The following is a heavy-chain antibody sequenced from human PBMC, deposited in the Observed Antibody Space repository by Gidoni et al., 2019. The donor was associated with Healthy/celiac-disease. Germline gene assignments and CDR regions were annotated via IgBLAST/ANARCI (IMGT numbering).Heavy chain of an antibody. Sequence: QVQLVQSGAEVKKPGSSVKVSCKASGGTFSSYAISWVRQAPGQGLEWMGRIIPILGIANYAQKFQGRVTITADKSTSTAYMELSSLRSEDTAVYYCARYVPADRDYYYYGMDVWGQGTTVTVSS. V-gene: IGHV1-69*04. J-gene: IGHJ6*02. D-gene: IGHD2-2*01. CDR2: IIPILGIA. CDR1: GGTFSSYA. CDR3: ARYVPADRDYYYYGMDV.